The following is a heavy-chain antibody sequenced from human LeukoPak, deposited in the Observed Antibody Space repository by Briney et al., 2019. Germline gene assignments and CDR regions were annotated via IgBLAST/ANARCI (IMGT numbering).Heavy chain of an antibody. D-gene: IGHD6-13*01. V-gene: IGHV3-74*01. CDR2: ISTDARTI. CDR1: GFAFSSNW. CDR3: VRGQATAWGLDY. Sequence: GGSLRLSCAASGFAFSSNWMHWVRQAPGKGLVWVSHISTDARTITYGDFVKGRFTISRDNAKNTLYLQMNSLRAEDTALYYCVRGQATAWGLDYWGQGTLVTVSS. J-gene: IGHJ4*02.